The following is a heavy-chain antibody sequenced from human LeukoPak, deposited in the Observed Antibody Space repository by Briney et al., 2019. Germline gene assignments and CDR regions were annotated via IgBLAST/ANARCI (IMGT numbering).Heavy chain of an antibody. Sequence: GGSLRLSCAASGFTFSSYGMHWVRQAPGKGLEWVSSISSSSSYIYYADSVKGRFTISRDNAKNSLYLQMNSLRAEDTAVYYCARDVYDYYDSSGPNYFDYWGQGTLVTVSS. CDR1: GFTFSSYG. D-gene: IGHD3-22*01. CDR3: ARDVYDYYDSSGPNYFDY. V-gene: IGHV3-21*01. J-gene: IGHJ4*02. CDR2: ISSSSSYI.